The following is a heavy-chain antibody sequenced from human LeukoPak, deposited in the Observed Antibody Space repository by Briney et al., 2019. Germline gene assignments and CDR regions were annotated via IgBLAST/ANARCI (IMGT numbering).Heavy chain of an antibody. CDR1: GYTFTGYY. D-gene: IGHD6-13*01. CDR3: ARDSRYAAGRENFDY. Sequence: WASVKVSCKASGYTFTGYYMHWVRQAPGQGLEWMGWINPNSGGTNYAQKFQGRVTMTRDTSISTAYMELSRLRSDDTAVYYCARDSRYAAGRENFDYWGQGTLVTVSS. J-gene: IGHJ4*02. CDR2: INPNSGGT. V-gene: IGHV1-2*02.